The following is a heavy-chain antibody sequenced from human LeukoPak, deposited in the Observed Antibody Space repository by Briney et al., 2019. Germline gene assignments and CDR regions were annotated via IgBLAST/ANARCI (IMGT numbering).Heavy chain of an antibody. V-gene: IGHV4-39*07. CDR2: TYYTRST. D-gene: IGHD3-3*01. Sequence: SETLSLTCIVSGGSITSHNYYWGWIRQPPGKGLEWIGSTYYTRSTYYNPSLKNRVTISADTSKNHVSLKLSSVTAADTAVYYCAREYDLWSGYATGYFDHWGQGTLITVSS. CDR3: AREYDLWSGYATGYFDH. CDR1: GGSITSHNYY. J-gene: IGHJ4*02.